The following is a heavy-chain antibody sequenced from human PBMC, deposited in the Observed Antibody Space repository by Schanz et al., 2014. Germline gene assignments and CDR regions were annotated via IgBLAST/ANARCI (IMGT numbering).Heavy chain of an antibody. CDR1: GGSFSRYY. Sequence: QVQLQQRGAGLLKPSETLSLTCTMSGGSFSRYYWSWLRQPPGKGLEWIGEIDHSGSTNFHPSLKRRVTISLDPSKNQFSLKLSSVIAADTAVYYCARGIGTYNDLLTGYYTFDYWGQGTLVTVSS. V-gene: IGHV4-34*01. CDR2: IDHSGST. D-gene: IGHD3-9*01. J-gene: IGHJ4*02. CDR3: ARGIGTYNDLLTGYYTFDY.